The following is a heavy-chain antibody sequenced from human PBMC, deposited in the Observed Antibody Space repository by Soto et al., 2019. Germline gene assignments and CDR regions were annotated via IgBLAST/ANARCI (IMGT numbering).Heavy chain of an antibody. D-gene: IGHD3-10*01. Sequence: SVKVSCKASGGTFSSYAISWVRQAPGQGLEWVGGIIPIFGTANYAQKFQGRVTITADESTSTAYMELSSLRSEDTAVYYCARVGLEITMVRGVIIGPLDYWGQGTLVTVSS. CDR1: GGTFSSYA. V-gene: IGHV1-69*13. J-gene: IGHJ4*02. CDR3: ARVGLEITMVRGVIIGPLDY. CDR2: IIPIFGTA.